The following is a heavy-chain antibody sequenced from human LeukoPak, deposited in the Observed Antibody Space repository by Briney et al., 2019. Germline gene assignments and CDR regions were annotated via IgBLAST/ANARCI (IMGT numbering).Heavy chain of an antibody. Sequence: PGGSLRLSCAASGFTFGDFYMSWIRQAPGKGLEFISYICDRGSSKDYVDSVRGQFTISRDNANNSLYLQINTLRVEDTAIYYCARTIVGATVDWYFDLWGRGTPVTVSS. CDR2: ICDRGSSK. D-gene: IGHD1-26*01. V-gene: IGHV3-11*04. CDR1: GFTFGDFY. CDR3: ARTIVGATVDWYFDL. J-gene: IGHJ2*01.